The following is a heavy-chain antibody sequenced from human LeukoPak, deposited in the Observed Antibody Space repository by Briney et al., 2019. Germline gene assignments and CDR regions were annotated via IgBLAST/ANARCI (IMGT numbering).Heavy chain of an antibody. D-gene: IGHD3-10*01. CDR3: VRPHPLYGAGSFAF. Sequence: SETLSLTCTVSGGSIRSYFWSWVRQPPGKGLEWIGHIHHSGTTTYNPSLKGRVAMSIDTSNSQFSLKVTSVTAADTAVYYCVRPHPLYGAGSFAFWGQGSLVIVSS. CDR2: IHHSGTT. CDR1: GGSIRSYF. V-gene: IGHV4-59*08. J-gene: IGHJ4*02.